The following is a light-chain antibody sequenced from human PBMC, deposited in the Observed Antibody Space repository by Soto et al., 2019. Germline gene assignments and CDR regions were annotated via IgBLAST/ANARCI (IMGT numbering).Light chain of an antibody. V-gene: IGKV1-8*01. CDR3: QQYYSYPWT. Sequence: AIRMTQSPSSLSASTGDRVTITCRASQGISSYLAWYQQKPGKAPKLLIYAASTLQSGVPSRFSGSGSRTDFTLTIRCLQSEDFATYYCQQYYSYPWTFGQGTKVEIK. CDR2: AAS. J-gene: IGKJ1*01. CDR1: QGISSY.